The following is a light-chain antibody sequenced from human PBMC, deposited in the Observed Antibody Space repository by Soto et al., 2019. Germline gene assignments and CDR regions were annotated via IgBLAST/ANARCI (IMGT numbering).Light chain of an antibody. CDR3: AGWDDSLNGYV. J-gene: IGLJ1*01. CDR1: SSNIGRNT. V-gene: IGLV1-44*01. Sequence: SALTRPPPESCSPGQRVTISCSGSSSNIGRNTVNWYQHLPGTAPKLLIYSNNQRPSGVPDRFSGSKSGTSASLAISGLQSEDEADYYCAGWDDSLNGYVFGTGTKVNV. CDR2: SNN.